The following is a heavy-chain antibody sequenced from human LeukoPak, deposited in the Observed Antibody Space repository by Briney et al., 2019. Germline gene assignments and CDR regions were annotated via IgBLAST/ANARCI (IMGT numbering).Heavy chain of an antibody. D-gene: IGHD6-13*01. Sequence: ASVKVSCKASGYTFTSYAMNWVRQAPGQGLEWMGWINTNTGNPTYAQGFTGRFVFSLDTSVSTAYLQISSLKAEDTAVYYCARAPRPEEYSSSVQHYYYYYGMDVWGQGTTVTVSS. CDR2: INTNTGNP. CDR1: GYTFTSYA. J-gene: IGHJ6*02. CDR3: ARAPRPEEYSSSVQHYYYYYGMDV. V-gene: IGHV7-4-1*02.